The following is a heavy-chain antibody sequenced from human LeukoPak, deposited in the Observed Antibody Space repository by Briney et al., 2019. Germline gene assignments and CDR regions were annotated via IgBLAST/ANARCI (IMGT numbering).Heavy chain of an antibody. CDR2: IYNSGSS. D-gene: IGHD4-23*01. J-gene: IGHJ4*02. V-gene: IGHV4-59*01. CDR3: ARGLRWNDY. CDR1: GASISSYY. Sequence: SETLSLTCTVSGASISSYYWNWIRQPPGKGLEWIGHIYNSGSSNYNPSLKSRVTISVDTSKNQFSLKLSSVTAADTAVYYCARGLRWNDYWGQGTLVTVSS.